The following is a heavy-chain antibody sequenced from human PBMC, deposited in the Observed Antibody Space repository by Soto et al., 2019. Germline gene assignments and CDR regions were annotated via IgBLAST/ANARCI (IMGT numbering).Heavy chain of an antibody. V-gene: IGHV1-18*01. CDR3: ARHHGPTTSENWFDP. D-gene: IGHD5-12*01. Sequence: QVHMVQSGVEVKTPGASVKVSCQASGYTFFTYDISWVRQAPEQGLEWMGWISTYSGDTKYAQKYQGRVTMNTDTSTTTAYLELRSLRSDDTAVYYCARHHGPTTSENWFDPWGQGTLVTVSS. J-gene: IGHJ5*02. CDR1: GYTFFTYD. CDR2: ISTYSGDT.